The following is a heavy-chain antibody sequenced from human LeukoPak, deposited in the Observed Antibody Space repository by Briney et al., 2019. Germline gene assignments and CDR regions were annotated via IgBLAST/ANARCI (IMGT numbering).Heavy chain of an antibody. J-gene: IGHJ4*02. D-gene: IGHD7-27*01. CDR3: ARGSRVWGNFDY. Sequence: PSETLSLTCTVSGGSISSSSYYWGWIRQPPGKGLEWIGSIYYSGSTYYNPSLKSRVTISVDTSKNQFSLKLSSVTAADTAVYYCARGSRVWGNFDYWGQGTLVTVSS. CDR2: IYYSGST. V-gene: IGHV4-39*01. CDR1: GGSISSSSYY.